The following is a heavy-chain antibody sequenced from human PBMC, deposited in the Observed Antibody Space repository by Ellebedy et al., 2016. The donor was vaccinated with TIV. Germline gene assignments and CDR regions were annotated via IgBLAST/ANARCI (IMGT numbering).Heavy chain of an antibody. J-gene: IGHJ5*02. CDR1: GCSISSYY. CDR3: ARGGTVAGTEWFDP. V-gene: IGHV4-59*01. Sequence: SETLSLTXTVSGCSISSYYWSWIRQPPGKGLKWIGYIYYSGSTNYNPSLKSRVTISVDTSKNQFSLKLSSVTAADTAVYYCARGGTVAGTEWFDPWGQGTLVTVSS. CDR2: IYYSGST. D-gene: IGHD6-19*01.